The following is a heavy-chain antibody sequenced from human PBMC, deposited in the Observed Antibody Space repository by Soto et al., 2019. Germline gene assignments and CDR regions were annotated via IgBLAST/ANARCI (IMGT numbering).Heavy chain of an antibody. J-gene: IGHJ4*02. CDR1: GFTFSSYG. V-gene: IGHV3-33*01. D-gene: IGHD2-21*01. CDR3: ERGIPGNHFDY. CDR2: IWYDGSNT. Sequence: QVQLVESGGGVVQPGRTLRLSCAASGFTFSSYGMHWVRQAPGKGLEWVAVIWYDGSNTYYADSVKGRFTISRDNSKNSLYLQMNTLRAEDTAVYYCERGIPGNHFDYWGQGTLVTVSS.